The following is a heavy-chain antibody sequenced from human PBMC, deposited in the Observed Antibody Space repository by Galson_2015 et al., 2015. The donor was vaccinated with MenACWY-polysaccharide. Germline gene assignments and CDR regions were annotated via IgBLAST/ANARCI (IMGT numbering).Heavy chain of an antibody. D-gene: IGHD6-19*01. J-gene: IGHJ4*02. CDR1: GFTFDNYA. V-gene: IGHV3-9*01. CDR3: AKGRYDSGWNYFDN. Sequence: SLRLSCAASGFTFDNYAMHWVRQAPGKGLEWVSGISWNSGSIGYADSVKGRFTISRDNAKNSLYLQMNSLRAEDTALYHCAKGRYDSGWNYFDNWGQGTLVTVSS. CDR2: ISWNSGSI.